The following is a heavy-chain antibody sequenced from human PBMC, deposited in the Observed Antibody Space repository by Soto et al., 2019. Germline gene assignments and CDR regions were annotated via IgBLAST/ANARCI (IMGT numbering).Heavy chain of an antibody. CDR3: ARESMPVSTMATYYYYYYMDV. CDR1: GYTFTSYG. J-gene: IGHJ6*03. Sequence: GASVKVSCKASGYTFTSYGISWVRQAPGQGLEWMGWISAYNGNTNYAQKLQGRVTMTTDTSTSTAYMELRSLRSDDTAVYYCARESMPVSTMATYYYYYYMDVWGKGTTVTV. D-gene: IGHD2-2*01. V-gene: IGHV1-18*01. CDR2: ISAYNGNT.